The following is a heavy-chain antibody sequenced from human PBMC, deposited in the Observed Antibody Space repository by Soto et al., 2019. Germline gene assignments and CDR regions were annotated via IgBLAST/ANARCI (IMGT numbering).Heavy chain of an antibody. D-gene: IGHD3-10*01. J-gene: IGHJ6*02. CDR2: IRSKANSYAT. Sequence: EVQLVESGGGLVQPGGSLKLSCAASGFTFSGSAMHWVRQASGKGLEWVGRIRSKANSYATAYAASVNGRFTISRDDSKNTAYLQMNSLKTEDTAVYYCTRHVLLWFGEGYYGMDVWGQGTTVTVSS. CDR3: TRHVLLWFGEGYYGMDV. V-gene: IGHV3-73*02. CDR1: GFTFSGSA.